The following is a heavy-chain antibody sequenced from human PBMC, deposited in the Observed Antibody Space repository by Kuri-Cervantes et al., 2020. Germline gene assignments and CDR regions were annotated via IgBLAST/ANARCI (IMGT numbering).Heavy chain of an antibody. Sequence: GGSLRLSCKASGGTFSSYAISWVRQAPGQGLEWMGGIIPIFGTANYAQKFQGRVTMTTDTSTSTAYMELRSLRSDDTAVYYCAKVLEWLVLWASDWGQGTLVTVSS. CDR2: IIPIFGTA. CDR1: GGTFSSYA. V-gene: IGHV1-69*05. D-gene: IGHD6-19*01. J-gene: IGHJ4*02. CDR3: AKVLEWLVLWASD.